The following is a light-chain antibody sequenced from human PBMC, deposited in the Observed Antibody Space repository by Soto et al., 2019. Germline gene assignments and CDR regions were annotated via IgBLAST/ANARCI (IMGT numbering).Light chain of an antibody. CDR3: HQYNHWLTWT. J-gene: IGKJ1*01. Sequence: EILLTQYPATLSLSPGQRATLSWGGSQSVSSKLAWYQQRPGQAPRLLIYSASTRATGIPASFSGSGSATEFTLTISSLKSADFAVYYCHQYNHWLTWTFGQGTQVDIK. CDR1: QSVSSK. V-gene: IGKV3-15*01. CDR2: SAS.